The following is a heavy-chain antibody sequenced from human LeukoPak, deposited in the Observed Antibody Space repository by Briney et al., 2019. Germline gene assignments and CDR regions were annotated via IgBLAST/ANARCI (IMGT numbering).Heavy chain of an antibody. Sequence: ASVKVSCKASGYTFTSYDINWVRQVTGQGLEWMGWMNPNSGNTGYAQKFQGRVTMTRNTSISTAYMELSSLRSEDTAVYYCARGLFYPRFWPYYYYYYMDVWGKGTTVTVSS. CDR1: GYTFTSYD. J-gene: IGHJ6*03. V-gene: IGHV1-8*01. D-gene: IGHD3-3*01. CDR2: MNPNSGNT. CDR3: ARGLFYPRFWPYYYYYYMDV.